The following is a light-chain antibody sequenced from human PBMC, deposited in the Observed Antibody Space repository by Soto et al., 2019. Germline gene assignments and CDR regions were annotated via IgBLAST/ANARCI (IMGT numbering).Light chain of an antibody. J-gene: IGKJ1*01. Sequence: EIVLTQSPATLSVSPGERATLSCGASQSVSSNLAWYQQKPGKAPRLLIYGASTRASGIPARLSGSGSGTDFTLTISRMQNEDFAMFYCQQYGSSPWTFGQGTKVDIK. CDR1: QSVSSN. CDR2: GAS. CDR3: QQYGSSPWT. V-gene: IGKV3-20*01.